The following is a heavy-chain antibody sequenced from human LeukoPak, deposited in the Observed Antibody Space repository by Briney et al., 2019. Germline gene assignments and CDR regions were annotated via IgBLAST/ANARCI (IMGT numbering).Heavy chain of an antibody. Sequence: PSETLSLTCTVSGDSISSGSYYWSWIRQPAGKGLEWIGRIYTSGRIDYNHSLQTRLTISVDTSKNQFSLKLSSVTAADTAVYYCARGLWPLYYFDYWGQGTLVTVSS. CDR2: IYTSGRI. CDR1: GDSISSGSYY. V-gene: IGHV4-61*02. J-gene: IGHJ4*02. CDR3: ARGLWPLYYFDY.